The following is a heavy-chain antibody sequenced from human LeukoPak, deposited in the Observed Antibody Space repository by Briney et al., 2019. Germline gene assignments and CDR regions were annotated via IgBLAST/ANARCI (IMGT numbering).Heavy chain of an antibody. V-gene: IGHV4-34*01. J-gene: IGHJ4*02. D-gene: IGHD2-15*01. CDR1: GGSFSGYY. Sequence: PSETLSLTCAVYGGSFSGYYWSWIRQPPGKGLEWIGEINHSGSTNYNPSLKSRVTISVDTSKNQFSLKLSSVTAADTAVYYCARGRYCSGGSCYGKASPGYFDYWGQGTLVTVSS. CDR3: ARGRYCSGGSCYGKASPGYFDY. CDR2: INHSGST.